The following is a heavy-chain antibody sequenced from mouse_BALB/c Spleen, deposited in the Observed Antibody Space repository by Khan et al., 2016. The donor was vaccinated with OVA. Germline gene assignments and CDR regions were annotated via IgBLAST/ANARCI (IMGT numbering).Heavy chain of an antibody. D-gene: IGHD1-3*01. CDR3: ARGSGNSRFAY. Sequence: QVQLKQSGAELVRPGVSVKLSCKGSGYTFTDFAMHWVKQSHAKSLEWIGVISTYYGDATYNQKVKGKATMTVDKSSSTAYMELARLTSDDSAIYYCARGSGNSRFAYWGQGTLVTVSA. CDR1: GYTFTDFA. CDR2: ISTYYGDA. J-gene: IGHJ3*01. V-gene: IGHV1S137*01.